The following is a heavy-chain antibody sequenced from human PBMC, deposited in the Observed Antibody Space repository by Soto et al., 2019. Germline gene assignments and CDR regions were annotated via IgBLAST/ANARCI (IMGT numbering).Heavy chain of an antibody. J-gene: IGHJ5*02. V-gene: IGHV3-30*18. CDR2: ISYDGSNK. Sequence: GGSLRLSCAASGFTFSSYGMHWVRQAPGKGLEWVAVISYDGSNKYYADSVKGRFTISRDNSKNTLYLQMNSLRAEDTAVYYCAKDVLGSGDNWFDPWGQGTLVTVSS. D-gene: IGHD3-10*02. CDR1: GFTFSSYG. CDR3: AKDVLGSGDNWFDP.